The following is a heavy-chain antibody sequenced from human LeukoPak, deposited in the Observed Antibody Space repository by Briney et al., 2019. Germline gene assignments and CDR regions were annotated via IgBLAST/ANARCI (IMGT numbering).Heavy chain of an antibody. CDR1: GFIVSSNY. CDR3: AKEGGLPGYFDY. Sequence: GGSLRLSCAASGFIVSSNYMSWVRQAPGKGLEWVSVIYSGGNTHYADSVQGRFIISRDNSKNTLFLQMDSLRAEDTAVYYRAKEGGLPGYFDYWGQGTLVTVSS. CDR2: IYSGGNT. V-gene: IGHV3-53*01. J-gene: IGHJ4*02.